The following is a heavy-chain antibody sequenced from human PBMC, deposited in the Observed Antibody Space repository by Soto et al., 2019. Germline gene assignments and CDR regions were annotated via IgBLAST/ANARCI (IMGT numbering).Heavy chain of an antibody. CDR2: ISAYNGNT. CDR1: GYTFSTYE. Sequence: QVQLVQSGPEVKKPGASVTVSCKASGYTFSTYEISWVRQAPGQGLEWMGWISAYNGNTNYAQKLQGRVTMTTDTPTTTAYLELRSLRSDDTAVYYCARGIGLWTGGSYLGYWGQGTLVTVSS. CDR3: ARGIGLWTGGSYLGY. J-gene: IGHJ4*02. D-gene: IGHD1-26*01. V-gene: IGHV1-18*01.